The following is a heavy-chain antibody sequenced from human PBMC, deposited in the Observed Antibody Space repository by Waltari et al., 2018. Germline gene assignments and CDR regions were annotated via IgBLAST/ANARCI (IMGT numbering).Heavy chain of an antibody. V-gene: IGHV4-39*07. Sequence: QLQLQESGPGLVKPSETLSLTCTVSGGSISSSSYYWGWIRQPPGKGLEWIGSIYYSGSTYYNPSLKGRVTISVDTSKNQFSLKLSSVTAADTAVYYGAFRSSSSHYYYYMDVWGKGTTVTISS. CDR3: AFRSSSSHYYYYMDV. D-gene: IGHD6-6*01. CDR2: IYYSGST. CDR1: GGSISSSSYY. J-gene: IGHJ6*03.